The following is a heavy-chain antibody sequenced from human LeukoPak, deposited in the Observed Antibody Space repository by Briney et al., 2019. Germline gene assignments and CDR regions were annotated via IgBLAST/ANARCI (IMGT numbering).Heavy chain of an antibody. V-gene: IGHV1-46*01. CDR1: GYSFTGYY. CDR3: ASGVPDYYGMDV. CDR2: INPSGGST. J-gene: IGHJ6*02. D-gene: IGHD3-10*01. Sequence: GASVKVSCKASGYSFTGYYMHWVRHAPGQGLEWMGIINPSGGSTSYAQKFQGRVTMTRDTSTSTVYMELSSLRSEDTAVYYCASGVPDYYGMDVWGQGTTVTVSS.